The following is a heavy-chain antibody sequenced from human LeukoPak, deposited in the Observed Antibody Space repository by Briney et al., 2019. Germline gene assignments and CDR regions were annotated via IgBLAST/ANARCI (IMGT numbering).Heavy chain of an antibody. CDR2: ITPSGST. CDR3: ASSFYYDSRDY. J-gene: IGHJ4*02. V-gene: IGHV4-34*01. CDR1: GGSFSGYF. Sequence: SETLSLTCVVYGGSFSGYFWSWIRQPPGKGLEWIGEITPSGSTNYSPSLKSRVSISIDTSKKKLSLGLTSVTAADSAVYYCASSFYYDSRDYWGQGTLVTVSS. D-gene: IGHD3-22*01.